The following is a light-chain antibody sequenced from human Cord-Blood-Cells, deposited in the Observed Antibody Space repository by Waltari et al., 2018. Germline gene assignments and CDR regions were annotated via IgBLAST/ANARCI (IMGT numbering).Light chain of an antibody. J-gene: IGKJ1*01. Sequence: DIQMNQSPSSLSASVGERVTITCRASQSISSYLNWYQQKPGKAPKLLIYAASSLQSGVPSRFSGSGSGTDFTLTISSLQPEDFATYYCQQSYSTPPTFGQGTKVEIK. CDR1: QSISSY. V-gene: IGKV1-39*01. CDR2: AAS. CDR3: QQSYSTPPT.